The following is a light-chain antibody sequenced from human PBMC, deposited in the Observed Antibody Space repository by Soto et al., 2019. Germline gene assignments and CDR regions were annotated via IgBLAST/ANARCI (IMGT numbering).Light chain of an antibody. V-gene: IGKV1-39*01. CDR2: AAS. CDR1: QSISNH. CDR3: QQSYSTPHS. J-gene: IGKJ2*01. Sequence: DIQMTQSPSSLSASVGDRVTITCRATQSISNHLNWYQQKPGKAPKLLIYAASTLQSGVPSRFSGSGSGTDFTLTISSLQPEDFAGYYGQQSYSTPHSFGQGTKLGIK.